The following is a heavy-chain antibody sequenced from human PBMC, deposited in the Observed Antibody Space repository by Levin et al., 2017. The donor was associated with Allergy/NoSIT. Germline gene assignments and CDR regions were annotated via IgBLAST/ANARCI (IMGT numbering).Heavy chain of an antibody. CDR1: GFTLSTYW. Sequence: SCAGSGFTLSTYWLSWVRQAPGKGLEWVANINQDGSETHYVDSLKGRFTISRDNAKNSLYLQMSSLRAEDTAVYYCARDLASGRPTYWGQGTLVTVSS. J-gene: IGHJ4*02. D-gene: IGHD3-10*01. V-gene: IGHV3-7*01. CDR2: INQDGSET. CDR3: ARDLASGRPTY.